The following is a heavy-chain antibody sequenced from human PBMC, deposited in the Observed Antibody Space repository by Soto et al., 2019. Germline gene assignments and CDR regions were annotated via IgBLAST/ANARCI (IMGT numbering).Heavy chain of an antibody. CDR1: GFTFSDYY. V-gene: IGHV3-11*06. J-gene: IGHJ5*02. CDR3: ARDTNDNSGYYYGVGP. D-gene: IGHD3-22*01. CDR2: ISSSSSST. Sequence: PGGSLRLSCAASGFTFSDYYMSWIRQAPGKGLEWLSYISSSSSSTKYADSVKGRFTISRDNAKNSLYLQMNSLRAEDTAVYYCARDTNDNSGYYYGVGPWGQGTLVTVSS.